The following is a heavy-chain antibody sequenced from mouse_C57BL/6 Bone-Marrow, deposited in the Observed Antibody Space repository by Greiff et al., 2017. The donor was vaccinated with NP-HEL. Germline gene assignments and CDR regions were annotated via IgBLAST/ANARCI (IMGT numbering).Heavy chain of an antibody. V-gene: IGHV1-53*01. Sequence: QVQLQQPGTELVKPGASVKLSCKASGYTFTSYWMHWVKQRPGQGLEWIGNINPSNGGTNYNEKFKSKATLTVDKSSSTAYMQLSSLTSEDSAVYYCARWGITTDYWYFDVWGTGTTVTVSS. CDR2: INPSNGGT. D-gene: IGHD1-1*01. CDR3: ARWGITTDYWYFDV. J-gene: IGHJ1*03. CDR1: GYTFTSYW.